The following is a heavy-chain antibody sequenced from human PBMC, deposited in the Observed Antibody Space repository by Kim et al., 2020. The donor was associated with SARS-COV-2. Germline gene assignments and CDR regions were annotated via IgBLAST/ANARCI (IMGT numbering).Heavy chain of an antibody. CDR1: GFTFSGSA. CDR2: IRSKPNSYAT. Sequence: GGSLRLSCAASGFTFSGSAMHWVRQASGKGLEWVGRIRSKPNSYATAYAAPVKGRFTISRDDSKNTAYLQSNNLKTEDTAVYYCTRVPGTTLAFCDAFDIWGQGTMITVSS. J-gene: IGHJ3*02. V-gene: IGHV3-73*01. CDR3: TRVPGTTLAFCDAFDI. D-gene: IGHD1-1*01.